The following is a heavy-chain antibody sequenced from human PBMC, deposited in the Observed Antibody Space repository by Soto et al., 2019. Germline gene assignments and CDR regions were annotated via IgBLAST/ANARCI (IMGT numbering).Heavy chain of an antibody. CDR2: TRNKANSYTT. V-gene: IGHV3-72*01. Sequence: EVQLVASGGALVQPGGSLRLSCAASGFTSSDHYVDWVRQAPGKGLEWVGRTRNKANSYTTEYAASVKARFTISRDDSRNSLYLQMNNLKTEDTAIYYCASSDSSGDFHYWGQGTLVTVSS. D-gene: IGHD3-22*01. CDR3: ASSDSSGDFHY. J-gene: IGHJ4*02. CDR1: GFTSSDHY.